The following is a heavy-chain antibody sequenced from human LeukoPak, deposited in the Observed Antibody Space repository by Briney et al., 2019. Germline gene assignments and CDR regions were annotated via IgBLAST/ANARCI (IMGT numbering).Heavy chain of an antibody. CDR2: IYYSGST. V-gene: IGHV4-39*07. CDR1: GGSISSSSYY. J-gene: IGHJ6*02. Sequence: SETLSLTCTVSGGSISSSSYYWGWIRQPPGKGLEWIGSIYYSGSTYYNPSLKSRVTISVDTSKNQFSLKLSSVTAADTAVYYCARDGIVVVVAATRGGNYYYGMDVWGQGATVTVSS. D-gene: IGHD2-15*01. CDR3: ARDGIVVVVAATRGGNYYYGMDV.